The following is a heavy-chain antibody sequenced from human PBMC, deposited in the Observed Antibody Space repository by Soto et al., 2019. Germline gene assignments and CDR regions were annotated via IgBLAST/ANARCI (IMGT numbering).Heavy chain of an antibody. V-gene: IGHV4-30-2*01. J-gene: IGHJ4*02. Sequence: QLQLQESGSGLVKPSQTLSLTCAVSGGSISSGGYSWSWIRQPPGKGLEWIGYIYHSGSTYYNPPLKGRGPIPVDRSKHQFSLKLSAVPAADTAVYYCARGGGYTFDYWGQGTLVTVSS. CDR1: GGSISSGGYS. CDR2: IYHSGST. CDR3: ARGGGYTFDY. D-gene: IGHD3-16*01.